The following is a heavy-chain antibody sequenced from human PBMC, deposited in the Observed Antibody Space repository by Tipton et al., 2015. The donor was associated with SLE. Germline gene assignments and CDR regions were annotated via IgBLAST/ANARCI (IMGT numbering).Heavy chain of an antibody. CDR2: ISYDGSNK. J-gene: IGHJ3*02. Sequence: SLRLSCAASGFTFSSYAMHWVRQAPGKGLEWVAVISYDGSNKYYADSVKGRFTISRDNSKNTLYLQMNSLRAEDTAVYYCASLITMIVVEDFDIWGQGTMVTVSS. CDR3: ASLITMIVVEDFDI. V-gene: IGHV3-30*04. D-gene: IGHD3-22*01. CDR1: GFTFSSYA.